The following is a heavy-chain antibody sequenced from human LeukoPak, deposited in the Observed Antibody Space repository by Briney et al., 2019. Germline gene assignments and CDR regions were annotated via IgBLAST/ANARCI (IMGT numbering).Heavy chain of an antibody. CDR2: ISPHNDNT. CDR3: ARCTYSADHDY. J-gene: IGHJ4*02. V-gene: IGHV1-8*02. Sequence: ASVKISCKASDYTFSSYAINWVRQAPGQGLEWMGWISPHNDNTNYAQNLQGRVTMTRNTSISTAYMELSSLRSEDTAVYYCARCTYSADHDYWGQGTLVTVSS. CDR1: DYTFSSYA. D-gene: IGHD2-21*01.